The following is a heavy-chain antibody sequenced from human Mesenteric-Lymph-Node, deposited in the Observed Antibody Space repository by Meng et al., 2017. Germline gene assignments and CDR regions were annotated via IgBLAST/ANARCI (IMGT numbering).Heavy chain of an antibody. V-gene: IGHV1-69*06. CDR2: IIPIFGTA. J-gene: IGHJ2*01. CDR1: GGTFSRDA. CDR3: ARGANDRSSLSWFWYFDL. Sequence: SVKVSCKASGGTFSRDAISWVRQAPGRGLEWMGGIIPIFGTAKYAQKFQGRVTITADTSTSTAYMNLISLSSGDTAVYYCARGANDRSSLSWFWYFDLWGRGTLVTVSS. D-gene: IGHD6-13*01.